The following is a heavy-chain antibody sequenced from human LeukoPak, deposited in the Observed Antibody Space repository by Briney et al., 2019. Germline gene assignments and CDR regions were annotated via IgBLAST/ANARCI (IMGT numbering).Heavy chain of an antibody. CDR3: AKARIAAAGTGAFDV. V-gene: IGHV3-11*01. CDR2: ISSSGSTI. D-gene: IGHD6-13*01. CDR1: GFTFSDYY. J-gene: IGHJ3*01. Sequence: PGGSLRLSCAASGFTFSDYYMSWIRQAPGKGLEWVSYISSSGSTIDYADSVKGRFTISRDNAKNSLYLQMNSLRAEDTAVYYCAKARIAAAGTGAFDVWGQGTMVTVSS.